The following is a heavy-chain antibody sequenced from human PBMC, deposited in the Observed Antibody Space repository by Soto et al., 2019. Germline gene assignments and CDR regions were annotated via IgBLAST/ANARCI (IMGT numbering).Heavy chain of an antibody. V-gene: IGHV4-59*01. D-gene: IGHD6-19*01. CDR2: IYYSGTT. CDR3: ARDLAVADKYYYYGMDV. Sequence: PSETLSLTCTVSGGSISSYYWSWIRQPPGKGLEWIGYIYYSGTTNYNPSLKSRVTISVDTSKNQFSLKLSSVTAADTAVYYCARDLAVADKYYYYGMDVWGQGTTVTVSS. CDR1: GGSISSYY. J-gene: IGHJ6*02.